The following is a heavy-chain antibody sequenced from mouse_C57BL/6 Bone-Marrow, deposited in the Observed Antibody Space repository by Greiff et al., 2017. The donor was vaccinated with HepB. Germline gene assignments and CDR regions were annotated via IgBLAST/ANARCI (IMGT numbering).Heavy chain of an antibody. D-gene: IGHD2-3*01. CDR2: IWSGGST. Sequence: QVQLKESGPGLVQPSQSLSITCTVSGFSLTSYGVHWVRQSPGKGLEWLGVIWSGGSTDYNAAFISRLSISKDNSKSQVFFKMNSLQADNTAIYYCARRTGGYYPCFAYWGQGTLVTVSA. CDR1: GFSLTSYG. J-gene: IGHJ3*01. V-gene: IGHV2-2*01. CDR3: ARRTGGYYPCFAY.